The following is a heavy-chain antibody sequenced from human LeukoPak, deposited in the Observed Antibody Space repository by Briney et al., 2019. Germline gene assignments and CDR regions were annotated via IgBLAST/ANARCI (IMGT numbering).Heavy chain of an antibody. CDR2: IRYDGSSK. D-gene: IGHD5-24*01. V-gene: IGHV3-30*02. J-gene: IGHJ6*03. CDR1: AVIFSSNA. CDR3: AKTPRNYPPGHMDV. Sequence: GGSLRLSCTASAVIFSSNAMHWVRQAPGKGLEWVAFIRYDGSSKYYADSVKGRFTIARDTSKNTSYLQINSLRLEDTALYYCAKTPRNYPPGHMDVWGKGTTVTISS.